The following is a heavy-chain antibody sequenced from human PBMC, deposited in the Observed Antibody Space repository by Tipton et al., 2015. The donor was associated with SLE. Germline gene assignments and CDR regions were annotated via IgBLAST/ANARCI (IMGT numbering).Heavy chain of an antibody. V-gene: IGHV4-39*07. CDR2: IDNSGTT. CDR3: ARHYGSSFDF. CDR1: GGSISSSSYY. J-gene: IGHJ4*02. Sequence: TLSLTCTVSGGSISSSSYYWGWIRQPPGEGLQWIGYIDNSGTTFHNPSLKSLVTMLIDTSKDQSSLRMNSVTAADTAVYFCARHYGSSFDFWGQGTLVTVSS. D-gene: IGHD6-13*01.